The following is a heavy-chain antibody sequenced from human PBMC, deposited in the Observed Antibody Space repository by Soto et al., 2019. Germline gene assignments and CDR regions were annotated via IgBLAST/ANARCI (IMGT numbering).Heavy chain of an antibody. V-gene: IGHV5-10-1*01. CDR3: AILQAAAGENDITSDY. Sequence: PGEALKISCKGSGYSFTSYWISWVRQMPGKGLEWMRRIDPSDSYTNYSPSFQGHVTISADKSISTAYLQWSSLKASDTAMYYCAILQAAAGENDITSDYLGEGIPVTV. D-gene: IGHD6-13*01. J-gene: IGHJ4*02. CDR1: GYSFTSYW. CDR2: IDPSDSYT.